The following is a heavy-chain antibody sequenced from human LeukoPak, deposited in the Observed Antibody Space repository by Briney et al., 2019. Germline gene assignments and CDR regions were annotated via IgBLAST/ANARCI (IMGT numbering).Heavy chain of an antibody. V-gene: IGHV3-21*01. CDR3: ARGHSGGYQRVDGFDF. D-gene: IGHD1-26*01. J-gene: IGHJ3*01. CDR2: ISGSGSHI. CDR1: GFTFSSYN. Sequence: KPGGSLRLSCAASGFTFSSYNMKWVRQAPGKGLEWVSSISGSGSHIYYADSVKGRFTISRDNAKNSLYLQMNSLTAEDTAVYYCARGHSGGYQRVDGFDFWGQGTMVTVSS.